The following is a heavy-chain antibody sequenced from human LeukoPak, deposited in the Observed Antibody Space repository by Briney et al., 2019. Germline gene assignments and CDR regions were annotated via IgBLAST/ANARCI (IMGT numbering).Heavy chain of an antibody. J-gene: IGHJ3*01. D-gene: IGHD4-11*01. CDR1: GFTFSTYW. Sequence: GGPLRLSCAASGFTFSTYWMHWVRQVSGKGLVWVSRINIDGSGTIYADSVKGRFTTSRDNAKNTLYLQMNTLRGEDTAVYYCARGSAETKSAFDLWGQGTMVAVSS. V-gene: IGHV3-74*01. CDR2: INIDGSGT. CDR3: ARGSAETKSAFDL.